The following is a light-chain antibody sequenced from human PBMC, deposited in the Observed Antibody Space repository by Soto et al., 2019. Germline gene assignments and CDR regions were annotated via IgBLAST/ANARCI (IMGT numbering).Light chain of an antibody. V-gene: IGKV3-11*01. CDR3: QQRSNWPPSIT. CDR1: PSVPNY. J-gene: IGKJ5*01. CDR2: GAS. Sequence: EIVLTQSPATLSLSPGERATLSCRASPSVPNYLAWYQQKPGQAPRLLIYGASNRATGIPARFSGSGSGTDFTLTISSLEPEDFAVYYCQQRSNWPPSITFGQGTRLEIK.